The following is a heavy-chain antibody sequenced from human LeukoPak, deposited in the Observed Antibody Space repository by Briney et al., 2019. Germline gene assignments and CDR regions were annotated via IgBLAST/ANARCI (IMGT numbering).Heavy chain of an antibody. Sequence: GASVKVSCKAAGYTFTSYGINWVRQATGQGLEWMGWMNPNSGNTGYAQKFQGRVTMTRNTSISTAYMELSSLRSEDTAVYYCAIGLAVAGTDYYYYMDVWGKGTTVTISS. J-gene: IGHJ6*03. CDR2: MNPNSGNT. CDR1: GYTFTSYG. CDR3: AIGLAVAGTDYYYYMDV. D-gene: IGHD6-19*01. V-gene: IGHV1-8*02.